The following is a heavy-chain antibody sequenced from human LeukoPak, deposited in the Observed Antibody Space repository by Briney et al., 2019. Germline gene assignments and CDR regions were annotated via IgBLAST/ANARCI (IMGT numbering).Heavy chain of an antibody. Sequence: ASVKVSCKASGGTLNSHTFSWVRQAPGQGLEWMGRITPIIDSAKYAQNLQDRVSIIADKSTSTVYLELSSLRSEDTAVYFCARVNLRGSQYNWFDPWGQGTLVTVPS. CDR3: ARVNLRGSQYNWFDP. V-gene: IGHV1-69*08. D-gene: IGHD1-26*01. CDR1: GGTLNSHT. CDR2: ITPIIDSA. J-gene: IGHJ5*02.